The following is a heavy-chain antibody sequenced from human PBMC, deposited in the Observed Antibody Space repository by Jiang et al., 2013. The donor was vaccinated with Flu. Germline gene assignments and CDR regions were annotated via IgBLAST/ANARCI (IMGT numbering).Heavy chain of an antibody. V-gene: IGHV1-18*01. CDR2: ISAYNGNT. J-gene: IGHJ3*02. Sequence: EWMGWISAYNGNTNYAQKLQGRVTMTTDTSTSTAYMELRSLRSDDTAVYYCARVTYYYDSSGLDAFDIWGQGTMVTVSS. CDR3: ARVTYYYDSSGLDAFDI. D-gene: IGHD3-22*01.